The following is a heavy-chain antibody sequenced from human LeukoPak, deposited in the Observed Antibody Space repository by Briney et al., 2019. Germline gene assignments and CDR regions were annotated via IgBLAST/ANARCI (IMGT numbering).Heavy chain of an antibody. CDR3: AKAGRLGYGKFDP. CDR2: ISGSGGST. J-gene: IGHJ5*02. Sequence: GGSLRLSCAASGFTFRSYAMSWVRQAPGKGLEWASTISGSGGSTYYADSVKGRFTISRANSKNTLYLQMNSLRAEDTAVYYCAKAGRLGYGKFDPWGQGTLVTVSS. V-gene: IGHV3-23*01. CDR1: GFTFRSYA. D-gene: IGHD5-12*01.